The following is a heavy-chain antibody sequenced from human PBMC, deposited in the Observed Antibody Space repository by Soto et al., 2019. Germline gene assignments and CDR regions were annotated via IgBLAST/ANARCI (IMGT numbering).Heavy chain of an antibody. CDR1: GFTFSTYG. Sequence: QVQLVESGGGVVQAGGSLGLSCTASGFTFSTYGMHWVRQAPGKGPEWVAVMSHDGSHKAFLDSVKGRFIISRDNSKNTPYLQMNSLRPADTAVYYCARLPRSGWDHYYYGMDVWGQGTTVIVSS. J-gene: IGHJ6*02. CDR3: ARLPRSGWDHYYYGMDV. V-gene: IGHV3-30*03. D-gene: IGHD6-19*01. CDR2: MSHDGSHK.